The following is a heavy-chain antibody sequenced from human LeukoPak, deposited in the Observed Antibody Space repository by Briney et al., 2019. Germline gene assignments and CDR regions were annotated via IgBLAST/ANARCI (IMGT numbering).Heavy chain of an antibody. CDR3: ARDSGLRYFDWLSPGDAFDI. CDR1: GYTLTELS. J-gene: IGHJ3*02. CDR2: IIPIFGTA. V-gene: IGHV1-69*13. Sequence: SVKVSCKVSGYTLTELSMHWVRQAPGQGLEWMGGIIPIFGTANYAQKFQGRVTITADESTSTAYMELSSLRSEDTAVYYCARDSGLRYFDWLSPGDAFDIWGQGTMVTVSS. D-gene: IGHD3-9*01.